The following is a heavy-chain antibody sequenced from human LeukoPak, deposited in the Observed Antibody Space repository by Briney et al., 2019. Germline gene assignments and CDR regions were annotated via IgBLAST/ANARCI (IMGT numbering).Heavy chain of an antibody. D-gene: IGHD6-6*01. J-gene: IGHJ4*02. V-gene: IGHV6-1*01. CDR1: GGSVSRTNAA. CDR3: AREYSSSSGSGGGY. CDR2: TYYRTKWYS. Sequence: SQTLSLTCVISGGSVSRTNAAWNWIRQSPSRGLEWLGRTYYRTKWYSDSAVSVKSRIIINADTSKNQSSLQLNSVTPEDTAVYYCAREYSSSSGSGGGYWGQGTLVTVSS.